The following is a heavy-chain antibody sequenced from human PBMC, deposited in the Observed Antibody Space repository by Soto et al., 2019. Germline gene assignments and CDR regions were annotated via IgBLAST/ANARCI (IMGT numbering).Heavy chain of an antibody. CDR2: ISGYNGNT. V-gene: IGHV1-18*01. J-gene: IGHJ6*02. CDR3: AREGPRPYYYYGMDV. CDR1: GYTFSMSG. Sequence: GASVKVSCKSSGYTFSMSGISWVRQAPGQGLEWMGWISGYNGNTNYEQKFQDRVTMTTDTTTNTAYMELRSLRSDDTAVYYCAREGPRPYYYYGMDVWGQRTTVTVSS. D-gene: IGHD6-6*01.